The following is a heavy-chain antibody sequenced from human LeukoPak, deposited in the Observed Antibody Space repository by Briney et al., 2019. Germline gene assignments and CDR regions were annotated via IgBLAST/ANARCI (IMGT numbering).Heavy chain of an antibody. V-gene: IGHV1-2*06. CDR1: GYTFTGYY. J-gene: IGHJ5*02. CDR2: INPNSGGT. Sequence: ASVKVSSKASGYTFTGYYMHWVRQAPGQGLEWMGRINPNSGGTNYAQKFQGGVTMTRDTSISTAYMELSRLRSDDTAVYYCARVRIRQNLNWFDPWGQGTLVTVSS. D-gene: IGHD1-14*01. CDR3: ARVRIRQNLNWFDP.